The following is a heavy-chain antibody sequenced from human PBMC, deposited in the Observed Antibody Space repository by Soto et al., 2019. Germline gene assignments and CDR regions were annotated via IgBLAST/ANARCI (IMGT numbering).Heavy chain of an antibody. J-gene: IGHJ6*02. V-gene: IGHV1-69*06. CDR1: GCTFSSYA. CDR3: AREGDGIIAYGNYYYYGMDV. Sequence: SVKVSCKASGCTFSSYAISWVRQAPGQGLEWTGGIIPGFGTTNYAEKFQGRVTITADKSTSTAYMELSSLRSEDTAVYYCAREGDGIIAYGNYYYYGMDVWGQGTTVTVS. D-gene: IGHD2-21*01. CDR2: IIPGFGTT.